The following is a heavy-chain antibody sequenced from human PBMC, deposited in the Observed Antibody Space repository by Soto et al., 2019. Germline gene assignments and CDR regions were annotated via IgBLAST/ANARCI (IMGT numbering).Heavy chain of an antibody. CDR1: GFTFSSYG. CDR2: ISYDGSNK. D-gene: IGHD6-13*01. J-gene: IGHJ4*02. V-gene: IGHV3-30*18. Sequence: QVQLVESGGGVVQPGRSLRLSCAASGFTFSSYGMHWVRQAPGNGLEWVAVISYDGSNKYYADSVKGRFTISRDNSKNTLYLQMNSLRAEDTAVYYCAKGYSSSWYYFDYWGQGTLVTVSS. CDR3: AKGYSSSWYYFDY.